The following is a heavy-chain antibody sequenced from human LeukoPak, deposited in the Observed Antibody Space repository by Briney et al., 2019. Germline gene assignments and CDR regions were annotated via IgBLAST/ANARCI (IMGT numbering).Heavy chain of an antibody. V-gene: IGHV1-2*06. CDR3: ARDSTQRYYYDSSGYYYGVDY. Sequence: EASVKVTCKASGYTFTGYYMHWVRQAPGQGLEWMGRINPNSGGTNYAQKFQGRVTMTRDTSISTAYMELSRLRSDDTAVYYCARDSTQRYYYDSSGYYYGVDYWGPGTLVTVSS. D-gene: IGHD3-22*01. CDR1: GYTFTGYY. CDR2: INPNSGGT. J-gene: IGHJ4*02.